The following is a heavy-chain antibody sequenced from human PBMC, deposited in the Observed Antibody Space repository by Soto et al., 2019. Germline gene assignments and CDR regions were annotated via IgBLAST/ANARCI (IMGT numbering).Heavy chain of an antibody. V-gene: IGHV1-18*04. Sequence: ASVKVSCKASGYTFTSYGISWVRQAPGQGLEWMGWISAYNGNTNYAQKLQGRVTMTTDTSTSTAYMELRSLRSDDTAVYSCARSAQGYCTNGGCYRAYYYYYGMDVWGQGATVSVS. J-gene: IGHJ6*02. CDR1: GYTFTSYG. D-gene: IGHD2-8*01. CDR3: ARSAQGYCTNGGCYRAYYYYYGMDV. CDR2: ISAYNGNT.